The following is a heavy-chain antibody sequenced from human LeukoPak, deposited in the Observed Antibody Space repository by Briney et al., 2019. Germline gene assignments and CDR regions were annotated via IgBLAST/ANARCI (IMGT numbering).Heavy chain of an antibody. Sequence: SETLSLTCAVYGGSFSGYYWSWIRQSPGKGLECIGYIHYTGSTNCNPSLKSRVTISVETSKNQFSLKLKSVTAADTAVYYCARGGYYGSGNDFRFDPWGQGTLVTVSS. D-gene: IGHD3-10*01. CDR2: IHYTGST. CDR3: ARGGYYGSGNDFRFDP. V-gene: IGHV4-59*01. CDR1: GGSFSGYY. J-gene: IGHJ5*02.